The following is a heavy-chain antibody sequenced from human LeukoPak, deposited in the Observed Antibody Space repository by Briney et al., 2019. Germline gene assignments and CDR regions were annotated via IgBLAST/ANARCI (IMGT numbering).Heavy chain of an antibody. CDR2: INQDGSEK. CDR3: ARDHVVDGLVFDY. D-gene: IGHD2-15*01. V-gene: IGHV3-7*01. Sequence: PGGSLRLSCAASGFTFRSHWMSWVRQAPGKGLELVANINQDGSEKYYVDSVKGRFTISRDNAKNSLFLQMNSLRAEDTATYYCARDHVVDGLVFDYSGQGTLVTVSS. CDR1: GFTFRSHW. J-gene: IGHJ4*02.